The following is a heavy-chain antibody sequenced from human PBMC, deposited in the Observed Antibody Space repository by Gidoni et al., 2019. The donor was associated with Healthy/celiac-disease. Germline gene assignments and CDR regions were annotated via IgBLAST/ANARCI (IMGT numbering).Heavy chain of an antibody. CDR2: INLSAGST. CDR3: ASPAGGYGSGSYFFSGAFDL. Sequence: QVQLVQSGAEVKKPGASVKDSRKASGYTLPSDYMHWVRPAPGQGIEWLGIINLSAGSTIYAQKFQGRVTLTRDTSTTTVYMELSSLRSEATAVYYCASPAGGYGSGSYFFSGAFDLWGQGTMVTVSS. CDR1: GYTLPSDY. J-gene: IGHJ3*01. V-gene: IGHV1-46*01. D-gene: IGHD3-10*01.